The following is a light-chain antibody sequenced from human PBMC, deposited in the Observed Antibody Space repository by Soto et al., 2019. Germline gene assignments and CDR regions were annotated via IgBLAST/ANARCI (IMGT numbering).Light chain of an antibody. J-gene: IGLJ2*01. V-gene: IGLV2-14*01. CDR1: SSDVGGYDY. CDR3: SSYSSTNTLGI. Sequence: QSVLTQPASVSGSPGQSITISCTGTSSDVGGYDYVSWYQQFPGKAPNLIIYEVSNRPSGVSNRFSGFKSGNTASLTIFGLQAGDEADYYCSSYSSTNTLGIFGGGTKVTVL. CDR2: EVS.